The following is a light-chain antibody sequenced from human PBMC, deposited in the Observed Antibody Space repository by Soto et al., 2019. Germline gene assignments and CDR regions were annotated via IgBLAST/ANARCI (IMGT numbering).Light chain of an antibody. CDR3: SSYAGSSTWV. CDR1: SSDVGGYNY. J-gene: IGLJ3*02. Sequence: QSAPTQPPSASGSPGQSATISCTGTSSDVGGYNYVSWYQQYPGKAPKVMIYEVSKRPSGVPDRFSGSKSGNTASLTVSGLQAEDEADYYCSSYAGSSTWVFGGGTQLTVL. CDR2: EVS. V-gene: IGLV2-8*01.